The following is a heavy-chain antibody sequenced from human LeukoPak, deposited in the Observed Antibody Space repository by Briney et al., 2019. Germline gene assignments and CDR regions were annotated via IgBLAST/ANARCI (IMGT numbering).Heavy chain of an antibody. J-gene: IGHJ6*03. V-gene: IGHV4-34*01. D-gene: IGHD2-2*02. CDR1: GGSFSGYY. CDR2: INHSGST. Sequence: PSETLSLTCAVYGGSFSGYYWSWIRQPPGKGLEWIGEINHSGSTNYSPSLKSRVTISVDTSKNQFSLKLSSVTAADTAVYYCARQLMRIVVVPAAIPSSRRTYYMDVWGKGTTVTVSS. CDR3: ARQLMRIVVVPAAIPSSRRTYYMDV.